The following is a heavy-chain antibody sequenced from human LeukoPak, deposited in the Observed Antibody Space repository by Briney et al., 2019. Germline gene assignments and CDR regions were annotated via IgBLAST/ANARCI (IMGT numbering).Heavy chain of an antibody. J-gene: IGHJ4*02. D-gene: IGHD3-10*01. CDR3: ARHVSGIFGSRGDFDS. Sequence: KPSETLSLTCSVSGGSITGFYWSWIRQPPGQGLEWIGYIHFNGGTNYNPSLKSRLTMSVDTSKNQFSLNLNSVTAADTAVYYCARHVSGIFGSRGDFDSWGQGTLVTVSS. V-gene: IGHV4-59*08. CDR2: IHFNGGT. CDR1: GGSITGFY.